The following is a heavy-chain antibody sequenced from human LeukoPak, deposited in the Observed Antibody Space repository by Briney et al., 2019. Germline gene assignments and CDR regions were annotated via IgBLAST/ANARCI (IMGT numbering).Heavy chain of an antibody. CDR3: ARARHGDYVSWFDP. CDR1: GFTFSSYA. D-gene: IGHD4-17*01. CDR2: ISSNGGST. V-gene: IGHV3-64*01. J-gene: IGHJ5*02. Sequence: GGSLRLSCAASGFTFSSYAMHWVRQAPGKGLEYVSAISSNGGSTYYANSVKGRFTISRDNSKNTLYLQMGSLRAEDMAVYYCARARHGDYVSWFDPWGQGTLVTVSS.